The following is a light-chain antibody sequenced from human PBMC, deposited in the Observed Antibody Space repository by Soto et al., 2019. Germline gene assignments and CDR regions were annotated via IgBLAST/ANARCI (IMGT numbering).Light chain of an antibody. CDR3: LQDYNYPRT. J-gene: IGKJ1*01. CDR2: AAS. V-gene: IGKV1-6*01. CDR1: QGIRSD. Sequence: AIRMTQSPSSLSASVGDRVTITCRASQGIRSDLGWYQQKPGKAPKLLIYAASSLQSGVPSRFSGRGSGTDFTLTINSLQPEDFATYFCLQDYNYPRTFGQGTKVEIK.